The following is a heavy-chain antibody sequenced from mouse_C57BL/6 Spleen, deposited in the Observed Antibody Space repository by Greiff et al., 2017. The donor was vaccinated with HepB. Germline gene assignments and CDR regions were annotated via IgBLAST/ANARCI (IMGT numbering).Heavy chain of an antibody. CDR2: IDPSDSYT. J-gene: IGHJ2*01. V-gene: IGHV1-59*01. D-gene: IGHD1-1*01. CDR1: GYTFTSYW. Sequence: QVQLQQPGAELVRPGTSVKLSCKASGYTFTSYWMHWVKQRPGQGLEWIGVIDPSDSYTNYNQKFKGKATLTVDTSSSTAYMQLSSLTSEDSAVYYCAGITTRYYFDYWGQGTTLTVSS. CDR3: AGITTRYYFDY.